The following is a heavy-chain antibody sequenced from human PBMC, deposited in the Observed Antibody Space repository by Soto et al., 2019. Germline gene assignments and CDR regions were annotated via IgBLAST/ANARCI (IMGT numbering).Heavy chain of an antibody. CDR3: ARGSGWYQYAFDL. J-gene: IGHJ3*01. CDR2: IIPTFERP. Sequence: QVQLVQSGAEVKKPGSSXKXSCMASGGTFSRYALSWIRQAPGQGLEWMGGIIPTFERPNYAQRFQGRLTIIADESTSTAYMELSSLRSDDMAVYYCARGSGWYQYAFDLWGQGTMVTVSS. CDR1: GGTFSRYA. D-gene: IGHD6-13*01. V-gene: IGHV1-69*12.